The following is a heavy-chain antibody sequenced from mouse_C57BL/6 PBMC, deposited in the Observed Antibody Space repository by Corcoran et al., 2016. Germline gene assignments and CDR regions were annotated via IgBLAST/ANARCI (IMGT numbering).Heavy chain of an antibody. J-gene: IGHJ3*01. CDR2: ISYDGSN. Sequence: DVQLQESGPGLVKPSQSLSLTCSVTGYSITSGYYWNWIRQFPGNKLEWMGYISYDGSNNYNPSLKNRISITRDTSKNQFFLKLNSMTTEDTATYYCAKETAQAPVAYWGQGTLVTVSA. CDR1: GYSITSGYY. CDR3: AKETAQAPVAY. V-gene: IGHV3-6*01. D-gene: IGHD3-2*02.